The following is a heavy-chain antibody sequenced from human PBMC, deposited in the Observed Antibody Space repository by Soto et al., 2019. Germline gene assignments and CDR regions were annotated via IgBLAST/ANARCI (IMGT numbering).Heavy chain of an antibody. J-gene: IGHJ4*02. CDR3: AKVSRGLVVAAALIDY. D-gene: IGHD2-2*01. CDR2: ISYDGNNR. CDR1: GFTFGSYA. V-gene: IGHV3-30*18. Sequence: QVQLVESGGGVVQPGRSLRLSCAASGFTFGSYAMHWVRQAPGKGLEWVAVISYDGNNRYYADSVKGRFTISRDNSKNTLYLQMNSLRSEETAVYYCAKVSRGLVVAAALIDYWGQGTLVTVSS.